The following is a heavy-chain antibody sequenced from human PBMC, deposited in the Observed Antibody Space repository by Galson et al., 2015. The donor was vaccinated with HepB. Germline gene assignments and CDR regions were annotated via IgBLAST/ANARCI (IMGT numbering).Heavy chain of an antibody. CDR2: ISYDGSNK. Sequence: SLRLSCAASGFTFSSYAMHWVRQAPGKGLEWVAVISYDGSNKYYADSVKGRFTISRDNSKNTLYLQMNSLRAEDTAVYYCARDREQLLMDYWGQGTLVTVSS. J-gene: IGHJ4*02. D-gene: IGHD6-13*01. CDR3: ARDREQLLMDY. CDR1: GFTFSSYA. V-gene: IGHV3-30*04.